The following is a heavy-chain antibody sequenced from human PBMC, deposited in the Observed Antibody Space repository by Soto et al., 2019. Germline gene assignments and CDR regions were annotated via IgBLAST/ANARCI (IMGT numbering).Heavy chain of an antibody. Sequence: GGSLRLSCAASGFTFSAYVMSWVRQAPGKGLEWVSSITSSGGGTYYADSVKGRFTVSRDNSKNTVYLQMNSLRDEDTAVYYCAKITATWGQGTLVTVSS. D-gene: IGHD4-4*01. CDR2: ITSSGGGT. CDR1: GFTFSAYV. CDR3: AKITAT. J-gene: IGHJ4*02. V-gene: IGHV3-23*01.